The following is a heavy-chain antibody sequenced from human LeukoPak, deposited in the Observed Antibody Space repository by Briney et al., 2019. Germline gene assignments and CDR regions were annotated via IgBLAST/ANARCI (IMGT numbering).Heavy chain of an antibody. D-gene: IGHD4-23*01. V-gene: IGHV4-38-2*02. CDR1: GGSISSYY. J-gene: IGHJ4*02. CDR2: IYHSGST. CDR3: ARDRLRWPKIDY. Sequence: SETLSLTCTVSGGSISSYYWGWIRQPPGKGLEWIGSIYHSGSTYYNPSLKSRVTISVDTSKNQFSLKLSSVTAADTAVYYCARDRLRWPKIDYWGQGTLVTVSS.